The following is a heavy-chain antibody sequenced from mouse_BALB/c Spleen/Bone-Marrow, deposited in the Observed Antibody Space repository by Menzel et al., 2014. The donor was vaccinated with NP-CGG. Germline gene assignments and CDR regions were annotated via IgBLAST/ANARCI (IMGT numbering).Heavy chain of an antibody. J-gene: IGHJ4*01. CDR1: GFNIKDTY. CDR2: IDPANGNT. CDR3: ARDDYDDYYAMDY. D-gene: IGHD2-4*01. Sequence: VQLQQSGAELVKPGASVKLSCTASGFNIKDTYMHRVKQRPEQGLEWIGRIDPANGNTKYDPKFQDKATITTDTSSNTAYLQLSSLTSEDTAVYYCARDDYDDYYAMDYWGQGASVTVSS. V-gene: IGHV14-3*02.